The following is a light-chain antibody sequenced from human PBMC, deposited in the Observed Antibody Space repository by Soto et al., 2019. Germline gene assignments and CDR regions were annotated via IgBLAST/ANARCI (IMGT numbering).Light chain of an antibody. V-gene: IGKV3-20*01. J-gene: IGKJ4*01. CDR1: QTVSSSF. Sequence: EIVLTRSPGTLSLSPGERATLSCRASQTVSSSFLAWYQQKPGQAPRLLIYGALSRATGIPDRFSGSGSGTDFTLTISRLEPEDFALYYCQQYATSPLTFGGGAKVEIK. CDR3: QQYATSPLT. CDR2: GAL.